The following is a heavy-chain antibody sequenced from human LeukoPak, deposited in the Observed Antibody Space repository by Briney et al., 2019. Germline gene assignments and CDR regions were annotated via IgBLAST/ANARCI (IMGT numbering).Heavy chain of an antibody. D-gene: IGHD6-13*01. V-gene: IGHV3-30*03. CDR1: GFTFSNYG. CDR3: AREGKASSSP. J-gene: IGHJ5*02. Sequence: GGSLRLSCAVSGFTFSNYGMHWVRQAPGKGLEWVAVIAYDGSHKYYADSVKGRFTISRDNSKTTLYLQMNSLRAEDTAVYYCAREGKASSSPWGQGTLVTVSS. CDR2: IAYDGSHK.